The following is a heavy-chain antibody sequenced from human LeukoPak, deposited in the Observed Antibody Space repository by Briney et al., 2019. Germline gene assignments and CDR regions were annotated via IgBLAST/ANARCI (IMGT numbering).Heavy chain of an antibody. CDR2: IIPIFGTA. CDR3: ARGYCSGGSCYNNYYYYMDV. J-gene: IGHJ6*03. Sequence: ASVKVSCKASGGTFSSYAISWVRQAPGQGLEWMGRIIPIFGTANYAQKFQGRVTITTDESTSTAYMELSSLRSEDTAVYYCARGYCSGGSCYNNYYYYMDVWGRGTTVTVSS. V-gene: IGHV1-69*05. D-gene: IGHD2-15*01. CDR1: GGTFSSYA.